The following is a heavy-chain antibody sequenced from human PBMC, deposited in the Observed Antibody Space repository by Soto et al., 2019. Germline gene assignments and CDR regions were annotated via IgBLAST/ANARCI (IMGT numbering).Heavy chain of an antibody. CDR2: IYPGDSDT. CDR3: ARQTAYSYSFPM. CDR1: GYSFTSDW. Sequence: PXECLNIFFAGSGYSFTSDWIGWVRQMPGKGLEWMGIIYPGDSDTRYSTSFQGQVTISADKSISTAYLQWSSLKASATAMYYCARQTAYSYSFPMWGQGTTVTVSS. J-gene: IGHJ6*02. V-gene: IGHV5-51*01. D-gene: IGHD6-6*01.